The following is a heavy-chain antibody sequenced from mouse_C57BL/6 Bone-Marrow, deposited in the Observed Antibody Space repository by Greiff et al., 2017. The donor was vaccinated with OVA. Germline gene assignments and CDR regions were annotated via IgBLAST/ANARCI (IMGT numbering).Heavy chain of an antibody. J-gene: IGHJ3*01. Sequence: EVKVVESGEGLVKPGGSLKLSCAASGFTFSSYAMSWVRQTPEKRLEWVAYISSGGDYIYYADTVKGRFTISRDNARNTLYLQMSSLKSEDTAMYYCTREPIYYYGSGFAYWGQGTLVTVSA. V-gene: IGHV5-9-1*02. CDR3: TREPIYYYGSGFAY. CDR1: GFTFSSYA. D-gene: IGHD1-1*01. CDR2: ISSGGDYI.